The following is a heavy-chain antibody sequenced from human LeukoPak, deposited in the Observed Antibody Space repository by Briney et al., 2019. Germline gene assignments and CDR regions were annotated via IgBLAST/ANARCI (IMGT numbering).Heavy chain of an antibody. D-gene: IGHD3-22*01. Sequence: GASVKVSCKASGYTFTSYGISWVRQAPGQGLECIGWISAYNGNTTYAQKLQGRVTMTTDTSTSTAYMELRSLRSDDTAVYYCARMSITMIVVVRDFDYWGQGTLVTVSS. CDR2: ISAYNGNT. V-gene: IGHV1-18*01. CDR3: ARMSITMIVVVRDFDY. J-gene: IGHJ4*02. CDR1: GYTFTSYG.